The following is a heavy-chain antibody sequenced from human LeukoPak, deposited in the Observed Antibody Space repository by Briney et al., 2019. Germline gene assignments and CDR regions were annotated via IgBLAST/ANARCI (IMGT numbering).Heavy chain of an antibody. Sequence: GASVKVSCKASGYTFTSYYMHWVRQAPGQGLEWMGIINPSGGSTSYAQKFQGRVTMTTDTSTSTAYMELSSLRSEDTAVYYCARGTDSSGYHPTFDYWAREPWSPSPQ. CDR3: ARGTDSSGYHPTFDY. D-gene: IGHD3-22*01. V-gene: IGHV1-46*01. CDR2: INPSGGST. CDR1: GYTFTSYY. J-gene: IGHJ4*02.